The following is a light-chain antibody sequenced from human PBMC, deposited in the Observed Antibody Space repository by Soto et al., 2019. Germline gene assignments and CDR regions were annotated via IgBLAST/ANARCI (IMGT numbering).Light chain of an antibody. CDR3: QQYFNSPIT. V-gene: IGKV4-1*01. J-gene: IGKJ5*01. Sequence: DIVMTQSPDSLAVSLGERATINCRSSQSVLYNSNNHNYLAWYQQKPGQPPKLLIYWASSRESGVPGRFSGSGSGTDFTRTISSLQAEDVAVYYCQQYFNSPITFGQGTRLEIK. CDR2: WAS. CDR1: QSVLYNSNNHNY.